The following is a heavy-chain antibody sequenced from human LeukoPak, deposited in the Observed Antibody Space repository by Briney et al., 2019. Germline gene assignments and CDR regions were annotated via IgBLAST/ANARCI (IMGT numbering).Heavy chain of an antibody. D-gene: IGHD3-22*01. CDR1: GGSISSGDYY. V-gene: IGHV4-30-4*01. Sequence: PSETLSLTCTVSGGSISSGDYYWSWIRQPPGKGLEWIGYIYYSGSTYYNPSLKSRVTISVDTSKNQFSLKLSSVTAADTAVYYCARASMIVVVIDYWGQGTLVTVS. J-gene: IGHJ4*02. CDR3: ARASMIVVVIDY. CDR2: IYYSGST.